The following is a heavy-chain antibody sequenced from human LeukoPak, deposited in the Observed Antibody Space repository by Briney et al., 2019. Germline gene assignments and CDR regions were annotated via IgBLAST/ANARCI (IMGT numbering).Heavy chain of an antibody. CDR3: ARGYCSSATCRHFDD. J-gene: IGHJ4*02. CDR2: IRVYNGNT. Sequence: GASVKVSCKGSGYAYTKYAISWVRQPPGQGIEWMGWIRVYNGNTNYAQKLQGRVTMTADTSTTTAYMELRSLRSDDTAEYYCARGYCSSATCRHFDDWGQGARVTVSS. D-gene: IGHD2-2*01. V-gene: IGHV1-18*01. CDR1: GYAYTKYA.